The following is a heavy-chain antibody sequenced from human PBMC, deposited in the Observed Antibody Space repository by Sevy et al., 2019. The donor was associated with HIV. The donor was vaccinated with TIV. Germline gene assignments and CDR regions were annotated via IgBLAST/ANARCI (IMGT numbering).Heavy chain of an antibody. CDR1: GFTFSSYW. V-gene: IGHV3-7*01. D-gene: IGHD3-16*02. CDR3: AREPIMITFGGVIVYFDY. J-gene: IGHJ4*02. Sequence: GSLRLSCAASGFTFSSYWMSWVRQAPGKGLEWVANIKQDGSEKYYVDSVKGRFTISRDNAKNSLYLQMNSLRAEDTAVYYCAREPIMITFGGVIVYFDYWGQGTLVTVSS. CDR2: IKQDGSEK.